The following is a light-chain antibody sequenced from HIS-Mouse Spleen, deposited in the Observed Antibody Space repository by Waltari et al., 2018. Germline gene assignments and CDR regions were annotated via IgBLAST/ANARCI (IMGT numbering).Light chain of an antibody. CDR3: AAWDDSLSGPV. V-gene: IGLV1-47*02. CDR1: SSNIGRYS. Sequence: QSVLTQPPSASASPAQSLPFSFSGSSSNIGRYSVNWYPQRPGTAPERLIYSNNQRPSGVPDRFSGSKSGTSASLAISGLRSEDEADYYCAAWDDSLSGPVFGGGTKLTVL. CDR2: SNN. J-gene: IGLJ3*02.